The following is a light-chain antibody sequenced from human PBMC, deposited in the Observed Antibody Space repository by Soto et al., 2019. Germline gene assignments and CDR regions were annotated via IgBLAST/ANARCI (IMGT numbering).Light chain of an antibody. Sequence: QAVVPQEHSLTVSPGGTVTLTCGSSTGAVTSGHYPDWFQQKPGQAPRTLIYDTNNKHSWTPARFSGSLLGGKAALTLSGAQPEDEAEYYCLLYYSGAKVFGGGTKVTVL. CDR3: LLYYSGAKV. V-gene: IGLV7-46*01. J-gene: IGLJ3*02. CDR1: TGAVTSGHY. CDR2: DTN.